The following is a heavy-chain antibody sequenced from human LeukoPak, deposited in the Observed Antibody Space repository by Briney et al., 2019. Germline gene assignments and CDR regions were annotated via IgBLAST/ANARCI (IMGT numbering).Heavy chain of an antibody. Sequence: PGXSLRLSCLVSGFTFSKFWMSWVRQAPGRGVEWVANIHPEGNEKYHVESVKGGFTISRDNAKNLLFLQMNGLRVEDTAVYYCARGDDFSGDHWGQGTLVTVSS. J-gene: IGHJ4*02. V-gene: IGHV3-7*04. D-gene: IGHD1-1*01. CDR1: GFTFSKFW. CDR3: ARGDDFSGDH. CDR2: IHPEGNEK.